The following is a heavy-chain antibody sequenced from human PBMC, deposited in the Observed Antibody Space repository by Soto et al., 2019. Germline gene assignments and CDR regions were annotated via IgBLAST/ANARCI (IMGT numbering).Heavy chain of an antibody. D-gene: IGHD3-10*01. V-gene: IGHV1-69*13. CDR2: IIPIFGTA. CDR3: ARGRLINIGWSDP. J-gene: IGHJ5*02. Sequence: SVKVSCKASGGTFSSYAISWVRQAPGQGLEWMGGIIPIFGTANYAQKFQGRVTITADESTSTAYMELSSLRSEDTAVYYCARGRLINIGWSDPWGQGTLVTVSS. CDR1: GGTFSSYA.